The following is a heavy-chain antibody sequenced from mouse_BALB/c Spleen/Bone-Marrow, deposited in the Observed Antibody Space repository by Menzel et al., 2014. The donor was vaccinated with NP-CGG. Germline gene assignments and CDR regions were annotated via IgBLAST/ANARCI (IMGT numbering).Heavy chain of an antibody. CDR1: GYTFTNYW. CDR2: VYPGRGSI. CDR3: ARRLRGYYAMDY. Sequence: LQQSGSELVRPGASVKLSCKASGYTFTNYWIHWVKQRPGQGLEWIGNVYPGRGSINSDEKFKTMATLTVDTSSSTAYMHLNSLTSEDSAVYYCARRLRGYYAMDYWGQGTSVTVSS. V-gene: IGHV1S22*01. D-gene: IGHD1-3*01. J-gene: IGHJ4*01.